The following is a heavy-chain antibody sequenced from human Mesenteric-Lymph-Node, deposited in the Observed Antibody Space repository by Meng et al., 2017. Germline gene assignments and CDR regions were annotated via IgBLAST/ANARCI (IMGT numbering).Heavy chain of an antibody. CDR3: AKIRIFGVINQDY. CDR1: GFTFGNSA. V-gene: IGHV3-23*01. D-gene: IGHD3-3*01. Sequence: LLESGGGFVQPGGSLRLSCAASGFTFGNSAMSWVRQAPGKGLEWLSCISGSGGTTYYADSVKGRFTISRDNSNNTLYLQMNSLRAEDTAVYYCAKIRIFGVINQDYWGQGTLVTVSS. J-gene: IGHJ4*02. CDR2: ISGSGGTT.